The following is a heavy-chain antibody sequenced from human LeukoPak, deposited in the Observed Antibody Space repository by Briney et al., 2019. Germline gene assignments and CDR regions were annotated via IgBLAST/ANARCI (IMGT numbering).Heavy chain of an antibody. D-gene: IGHD3-22*01. CDR1: GFNFITAA. CDR2: IGSSGGST. Sequence: GGSLRLSCAASGFNFITAAMTWVRQAPGRGLEWVSLIGSSGGSTYYADSVKGRFTISRDNAKNTLYLQMNSLRAEDTAVYYCTREKDYYDSSGYYRDAFDIWGQGTKVTASS. CDR3: TREKDYYDSSGYYRDAFDI. J-gene: IGHJ3*02. V-gene: IGHV3-23*01.